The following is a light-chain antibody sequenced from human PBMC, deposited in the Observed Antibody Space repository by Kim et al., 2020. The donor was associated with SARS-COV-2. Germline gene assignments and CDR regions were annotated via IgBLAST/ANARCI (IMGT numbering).Light chain of an antibody. CDR1: QSVTNTS. CDR2: GIS. J-gene: IGKJ4*01. V-gene: IGKV3-20*01. CDR3: QQYDTSFF. Sequence: LSPWESPPLSCGTSQSVTNTSFAWYQQKPGQAPRLLIYGISNRATGIPDRFSGSGSGTDFTLTISRLEPEDSAVYFCQQYDTSFFFGGGTKVDIK.